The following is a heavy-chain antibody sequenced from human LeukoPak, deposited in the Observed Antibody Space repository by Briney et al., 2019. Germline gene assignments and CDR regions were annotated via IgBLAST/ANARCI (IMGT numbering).Heavy chain of an antibody. CDR2: INQDGSEE. CDR1: GFTFSNYW. V-gene: IGHV3-7*01. Sequence: GGSLRLSCAASGFTFSNYWMTWVRQAPGKGLEGVAHINQDGSEEHYLDSVKARFTISRDNAKNSLSLQMSSLRAEDTAVYYCVRDGGVSGYDLLHYWGQGTLVTVSS. D-gene: IGHD5-12*01. J-gene: IGHJ4*02. CDR3: VRDGGVSGYDLLHY.